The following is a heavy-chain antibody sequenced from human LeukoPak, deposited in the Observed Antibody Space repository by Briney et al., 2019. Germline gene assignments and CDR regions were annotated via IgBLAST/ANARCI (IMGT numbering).Heavy chain of an antibody. CDR2: ISAYNGNT. D-gene: IGHD3-22*01. CDR1: GYTFTSYG. V-gene: IGHV1-18*01. Sequence: ASVKVSCKASGYTFTSYGISWVRQAPGQGLEWMGWISAYNGNTNYAQKLQGRVTMTTDTSTSTAYMELRSLRSDDTAVYYCAIDELGYYDSRSFDYWGQGTLVTVSS. CDR3: AIDELGYYDSRSFDY. J-gene: IGHJ4*02.